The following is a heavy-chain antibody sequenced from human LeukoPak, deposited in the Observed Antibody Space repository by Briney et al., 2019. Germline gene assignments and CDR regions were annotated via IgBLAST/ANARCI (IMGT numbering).Heavy chain of an antibody. J-gene: IGHJ4*02. CDR1: GFTFSSYW. CDR2: IYSGGNT. Sequence: PGGSLRLSCAASGFTFSSYWMSWVRQAPGKGLEWVSIIYSGGNTYYADSLKGRFTISRDNSKNTLYLQMNSLRSEDTAVYFCARVPATSPYYFDYWGQGTLVTVSS. CDR3: ARVPATSPYYFDY. D-gene: IGHD2-2*01. V-gene: IGHV3-66*01.